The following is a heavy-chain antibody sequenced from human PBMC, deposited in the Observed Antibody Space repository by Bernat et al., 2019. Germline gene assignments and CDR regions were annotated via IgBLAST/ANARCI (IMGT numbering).Heavy chain of an antibody. CDR2: VSASGATT. J-gene: IGHJ5*02. CDR3: GRRNELNWFDP. V-gene: IGHV3-23*04. D-gene: IGHD1-1*01. CDR1: GFTFSSFC. Sequence: EVQLVESGGGSVQPGGSLRLSCAASGFTFSSFCIRWVRQAPGKGLEWVSAVSASGATTYYTDSVKGRFTTSRDNSKNTMYLHMGSLRDEDTGVYYCGRRNELNWFDPWGQGTLVTVSS.